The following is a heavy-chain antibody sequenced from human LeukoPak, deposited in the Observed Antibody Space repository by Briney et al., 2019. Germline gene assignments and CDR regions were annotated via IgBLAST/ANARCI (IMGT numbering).Heavy chain of an antibody. D-gene: IGHD2-2*01. CDR1: GYSFTNYY. J-gene: IGHJ4*02. Sequence: GASVKVSCKASGYSFTNYYMHWVRQAPGQGLEWMGIINPSGGSTTNAQKFQRRVTMTRDTSTTTVYMELSSLRSDDTAMYYCARDERDVVVVPGAMPYWGQGTLVTVSS. CDR2: INPSGGST. CDR3: ARDERDVVVVPGAMPY. V-gene: IGHV1-46*01.